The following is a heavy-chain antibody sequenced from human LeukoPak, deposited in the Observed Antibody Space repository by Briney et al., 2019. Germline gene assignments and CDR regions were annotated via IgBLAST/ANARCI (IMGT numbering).Heavy chain of an antibody. V-gene: IGHV3-11*01. CDR1: GFTFSDYY. D-gene: IGHD5-18*01. CDR3: ARSTRRDTEVALAEYFQH. CDR2: IRSSGSTI. Sequence: PGGSLRLSCAASGFTFSDYYMSWIRQAPGKGLEWVSYIRSSGSTIYYADSVKGRFTISRDNAQNSLSLQMNSLRAEDTAVYYCARSTRRDTEVALAEYFQHWGQGTLVTVSS. J-gene: IGHJ1*01.